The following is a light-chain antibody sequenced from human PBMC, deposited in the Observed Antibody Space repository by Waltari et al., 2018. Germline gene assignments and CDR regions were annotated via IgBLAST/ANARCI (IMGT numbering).Light chain of an antibody. CDR3: QQFNSYPWT. CDR1: ESISSW. Sequence: DIQMTQSPSTLSASVGDRVTITCRASESISSWFAWYQQKPGKAPNLLIYKASRLESGVPSRFSGSGSGTEFTLTISNLQPEDFATDYCQQFNSYPWTFSQGTKVDIK. V-gene: IGKV1-5*03. CDR2: KAS. J-gene: IGKJ1*01.